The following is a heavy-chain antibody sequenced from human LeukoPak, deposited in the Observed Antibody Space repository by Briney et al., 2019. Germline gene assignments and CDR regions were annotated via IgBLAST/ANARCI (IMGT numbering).Heavy chain of an antibody. D-gene: IGHD2-2*02. CDR1: GFTFSDLW. Sequence: PGGSLRLSCAASGFTFSDLWMHWVRQAPGRGPVWVSRVKGDGTSTLYADFVEGRFTISRDNARNALYLQMNSLRADDTALYYCATGPYNALEMWGQGTMVTVSS. CDR3: ATGPYNALEM. V-gene: IGHV3-74*01. CDR2: VKGDGTST. J-gene: IGHJ3*02.